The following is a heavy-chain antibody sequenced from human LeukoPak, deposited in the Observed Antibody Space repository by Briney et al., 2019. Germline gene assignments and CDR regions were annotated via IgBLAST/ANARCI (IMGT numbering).Heavy chain of an antibody. V-gene: IGHV1-8*03. CDR2: MNPNSGNT. Sequence: ASVKVSCKASGYTFTSYDINWVRQATGQGLEWMGWMNPNSGNTGYAQKFQGRVTITRNTSISTAYMELSRLRSDDTAVYYCARVGVWFGELFLAYWGQGTLVTVSS. D-gene: IGHD3-10*01. CDR3: ARVGVWFGELFLAY. CDR1: GYTFTSYD. J-gene: IGHJ4*02.